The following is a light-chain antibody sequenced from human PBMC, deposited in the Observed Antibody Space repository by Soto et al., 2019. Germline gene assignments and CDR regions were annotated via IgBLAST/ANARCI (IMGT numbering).Light chain of an antibody. V-gene: IGKV1-5*01. CDR1: QSISSW. CDR3: QQYNSYWT. Sequence: DIQMTQSPSTLSASVGDRVTITCRASQSISSWLAWYQQKPGKAPKLLIYDASSLESGVPSRFSGSGSGTEFTHTISSLQPDDFATYYRQQYNSYWTFGQGTKVEIK. CDR2: DAS. J-gene: IGKJ1*01.